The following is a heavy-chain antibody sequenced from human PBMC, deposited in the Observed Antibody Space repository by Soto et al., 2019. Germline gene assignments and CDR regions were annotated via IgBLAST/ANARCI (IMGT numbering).Heavy chain of an antibody. CDR2: IYYSGST. Sequence: ASETLSLTCTVSGGSISSYYWSWIRQPPGKGLEWIGYIYYSGSTNYNPSLKSRVTISVDTSKNRFSLKLSSVTAADTAVYYCARATGPGIAAAADYWGQGTLVTVSS. CDR1: GGSISSYY. V-gene: IGHV4-59*01. D-gene: IGHD6-13*01. J-gene: IGHJ4*02. CDR3: ARATGPGIAAAADY.